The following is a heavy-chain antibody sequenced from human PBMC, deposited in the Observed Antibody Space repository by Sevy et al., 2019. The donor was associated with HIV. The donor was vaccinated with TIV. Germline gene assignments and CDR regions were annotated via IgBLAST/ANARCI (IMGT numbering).Heavy chain of an antibody. D-gene: IGHD3-22*01. J-gene: IGHJ4*02. V-gene: IGHV1-24*01. CDR1: GYTLSQLS. CDR2: FDPEDGET. Sequence: ASVKVSCKVSGYTLSQLSMHWVRQAPGKGLEWMGRFDPEDGETIFAQKFQGRVTMTEDTFTDTAYMELSSLRSEDTAVYYCASAREYYEDNSGYLDYWGQRTLVTGSS. CDR3: ASAREYYEDNSGYLDY.